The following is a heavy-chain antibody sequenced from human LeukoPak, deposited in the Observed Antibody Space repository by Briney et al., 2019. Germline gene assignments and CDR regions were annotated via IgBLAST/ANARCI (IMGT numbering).Heavy chain of an antibody. J-gene: IGHJ6*02. CDR1: GFTFDDYA. CDR2: ISWNSGSI. Sequence: GRSLRLSCAASGFTFDDYAMHWVRQAPGKGLEWVSGISWNSGSIGYADSVKGRFIISRDNAKNSLYLQMNSLRAEDTALYYCARGVEYYYGMDVWGQGTTVTVSS. D-gene: IGHD5-24*01. V-gene: IGHV3-9*01. CDR3: ARGVEYYYGMDV.